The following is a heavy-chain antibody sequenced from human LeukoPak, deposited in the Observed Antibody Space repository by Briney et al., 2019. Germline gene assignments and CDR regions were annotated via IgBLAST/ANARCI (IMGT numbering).Heavy chain of an antibody. CDR2: ISGSGAGT. Sequence: QTGGSLRLSCAASGFTFSAYALTWVRLAPGKGLEWVSSISGSGAGTHYADSVKGRFTISRDNSKNTLYLQMNSLRADDTALYYCAKWAGEVIYSSNYYGPLDHWGQGTLVTVSS. CDR1: GFTFSAYA. CDR3: AKWAGEVIYSSNYYGPLDH. D-gene: IGHD6-13*01. J-gene: IGHJ4*02. V-gene: IGHV3-23*01.